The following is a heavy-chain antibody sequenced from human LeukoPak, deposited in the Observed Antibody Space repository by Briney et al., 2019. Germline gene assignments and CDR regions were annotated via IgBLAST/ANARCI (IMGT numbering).Heavy chain of an antibody. J-gene: IGHJ3*02. Sequence: GESLRISCKGSGYSFSNYWIAWVRQMPGKGLEWMGIIYPDDSNTRYSPSFQGQVTISADKSISIASLQWSSLKASDTAMYYCARTNLWFGELDAFDIWGQGTLVTVSS. CDR2: IYPDDSNT. V-gene: IGHV5-51*01. CDR1: GYSFSNYW. D-gene: IGHD3-10*01. CDR3: ARTNLWFGELDAFDI.